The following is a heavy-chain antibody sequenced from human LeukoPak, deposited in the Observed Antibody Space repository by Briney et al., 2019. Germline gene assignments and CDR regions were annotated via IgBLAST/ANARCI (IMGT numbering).Heavy chain of an antibody. J-gene: IGHJ4*02. CDR1: GFTFSSYG. V-gene: IGHV3-30*02. D-gene: IGHD2-15*01. CDR2: IRYDGSNK. CDR3: ARFLVPIPDCSGGSCYFPPFDY. Sequence: GGSLRLSCAASGFTFSSYGMHWVRQAPGKGLEWVAFIRYDGSNKYYADSVKGRFTISRDNSKNTLYLQMNSLRAEDTAVYYCARFLVPIPDCSGGSCYFPPFDYWGQATLVTVSS.